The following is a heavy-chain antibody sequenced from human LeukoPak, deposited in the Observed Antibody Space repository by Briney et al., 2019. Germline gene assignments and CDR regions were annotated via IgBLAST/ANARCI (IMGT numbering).Heavy chain of an antibody. CDR3: ARVSSKATVRGLITKKNYFYYYMDV. D-gene: IGHD3-10*01. Sequence: GGSLRLSCAASGFTFNNYWMSWVRQAPGKGLEWVANIKQDGSEKYYVDSVKGRFTISRDNAKNSLYLPMNSLRAEDTAVYYCARVSSKATVRGLITKKNYFYYYMDVWGKGTTVTISS. V-gene: IGHV3-7*01. J-gene: IGHJ6*03. CDR2: IKQDGSEK. CDR1: GFTFNNYW.